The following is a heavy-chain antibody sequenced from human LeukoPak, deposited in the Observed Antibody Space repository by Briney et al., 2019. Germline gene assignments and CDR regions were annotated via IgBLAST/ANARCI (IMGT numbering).Heavy chain of an antibody. CDR3: VCSSTGYYYGMDV. J-gene: IGHJ6*02. CDR2: INPNSGGT. D-gene: IGHD2-2*01. Sequence: ASVTVSCKASGYTFTGYYMHWVRQAPGQGLEWMGWINPNSGGTNYAQKFQGWVTMTRDTSISTAYMELSRLRSDDTAVYYCVCSSTGYYYGMDVWGQGTTVTVSS. V-gene: IGHV1-2*04. CDR1: GYTFTGYY.